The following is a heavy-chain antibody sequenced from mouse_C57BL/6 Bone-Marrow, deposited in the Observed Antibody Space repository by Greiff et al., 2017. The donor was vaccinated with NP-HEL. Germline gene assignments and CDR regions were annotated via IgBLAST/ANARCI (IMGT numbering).Heavy chain of an antibody. V-gene: IGHV7-3*01. Sequence: EVQLQESGGGLVQPGGSLSLSCAASGFTFTDYYMSWVRQPPGKALEWLGFIRNKANGYTTEYSASVKGRFTISRDNSQSILYLQMNALRAEDSATYYCARYYDGYYEAMDYWGQGTSVTVSS. J-gene: IGHJ4*01. D-gene: IGHD2-3*01. CDR3: ARYYDGYYEAMDY. CDR1: GFTFTDYY. CDR2: IRNKANGYTT.